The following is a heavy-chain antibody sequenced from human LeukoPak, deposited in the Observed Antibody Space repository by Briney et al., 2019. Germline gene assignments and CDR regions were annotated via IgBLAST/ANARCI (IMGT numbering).Heavy chain of an antibody. D-gene: IGHD5-18*01. J-gene: IGHJ4*02. Sequence: SETLSLTCTVSGYSISSGYYWGWIRQPPGKGLEWIGSIYHSGSTYYNPSLKSRVTISVDRSKNQFSLKLSSVTAADTAVYYCAREGPVDTAYGVADWGQGTLVTVSS. CDR2: IYHSGST. V-gene: IGHV4-38-2*02. CDR3: AREGPVDTAYGVAD. CDR1: GYSISSGYY.